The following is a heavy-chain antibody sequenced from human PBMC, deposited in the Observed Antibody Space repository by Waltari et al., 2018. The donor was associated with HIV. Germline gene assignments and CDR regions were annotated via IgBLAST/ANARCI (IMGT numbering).Heavy chain of an antibody. D-gene: IGHD6-13*01. CDR1: GGTFTSYG. CDR2: IIPILGIT. J-gene: IGHJ6*02. Sequence: QVQLVQSGAEVKKPGSSVKVSCKASGGTFTSYGISWVRQAPGQGLEWMGRIIPILGITNYAQKFQGRVTITADKSTSTAYMELRSLRSEDTVVYYCARGAAAGNHFYYGMDVWGQGTTVTVSS. V-gene: IGHV1-69*04. CDR3: ARGAAAGNHFYYGMDV.